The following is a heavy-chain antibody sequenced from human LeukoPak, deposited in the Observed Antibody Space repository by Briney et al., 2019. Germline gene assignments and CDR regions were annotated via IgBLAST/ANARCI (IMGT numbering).Heavy chain of an antibody. CDR2: IKQDGSNK. Sequence: PGGSLRLSCAASGFTFSSYWMSWVRQAPGKGLEWVANIKQDGSNKYYADSVKGRFTISRDNSKNTLYLQMNSLRAEDTAVYYCAKHHVSGWSLDYWGQGTLVTVSS. CDR3: AKHHVSGWSLDY. D-gene: IGHD6-19*01. V-gene: IGHV3-7*01. J-gene: IGHJ4*02. CDR1: GFTFSSYW.